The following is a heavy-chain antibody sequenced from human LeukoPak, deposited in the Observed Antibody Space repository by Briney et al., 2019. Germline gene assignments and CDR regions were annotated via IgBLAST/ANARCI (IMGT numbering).Heavy chain of an antibody. J-gene: IGHJ4*02. CDR2: IWYDGSNK. D-gene: IGHD3-22*01. CDR3: AKDKSGYYSSDYFDY. Sequence: GRSLRLSCAASGFTFSSYGMHWVRQAPGKGLEWVAVIWYDGSNKYYADSVKGRFTISRDNPKNTLYLQMNSLRAGDTAVYYCAKDKSGYYSSDYFDYWGQGTLVTVSS. V-gene: IGHV3-33*06. CDR1: GFTFSSYG.